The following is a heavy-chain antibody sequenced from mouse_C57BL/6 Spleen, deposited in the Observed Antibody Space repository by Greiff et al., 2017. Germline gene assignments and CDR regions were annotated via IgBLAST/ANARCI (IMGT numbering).Heavy chain of an antibody. J-gene: IGHJ1*03. CDR3: ARLVPYWYFDV. V-gene: IGHV5-17*01. CDR1: GFTFSDYG. CDR2: ISSGSSTI. D-gene: IGHD5-1*01. Sequence: EVKLVESGGGLVKPGGSLKLSCAASGFTFSDYGMHWVRQAPEKGLEWVAYISSGSSTIYYADTVKGRFTSSRDNAKNTLFLQMTSLRSEDTAMYYCARLVPYWYFDVWGTGTTVTVSS.